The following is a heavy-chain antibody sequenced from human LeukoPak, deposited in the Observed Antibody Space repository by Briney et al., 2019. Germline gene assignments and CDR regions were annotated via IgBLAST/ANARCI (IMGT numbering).Heavy chain of an antibody. J-gene: IGHJ3*02. CDR3: AKDQLGELFSASNDAFDI. Sequence: PGGSLRLSCAASGFTFSSYGMHWVRQAPGKGLEWVAVMSFDGSHTYYADSVKGRFTISRDNSKNSLYLQMNSLRAEDTAVYYCAKDQLGELFSASNDAFDIWGQGTMVTVSS. D-gene: IGHD3-10*01. CDR1: GFTFSSYG. CDR2: MSFDGSHT. V-gene: IGHV3-30*18.